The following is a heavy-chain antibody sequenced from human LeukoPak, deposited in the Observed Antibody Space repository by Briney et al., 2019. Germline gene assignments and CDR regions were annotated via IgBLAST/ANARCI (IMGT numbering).Heavy chain of an antibody. CDR1: VFTLSTYA. J-gene: IGHJ4*02. CDR2: ISGIGGST. V-gene: IGHV3-23*01. Sequence: GGSLRLSRAASVFTLSTYAMSWVRQAPGKGLEWVSAISGIGGSTYYADSVKGRFTISRDNSKNTLYLQMNSLRAEDTAVYYCAEYVATVTTGVDYWGKGNGVTVSS. CDR3: AEYVATVTTGVDY. D-gene: IGHD4-17*01.